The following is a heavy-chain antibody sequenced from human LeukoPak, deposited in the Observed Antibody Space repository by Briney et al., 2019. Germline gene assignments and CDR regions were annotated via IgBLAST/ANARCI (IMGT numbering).Heavy chain of an antibody. D-gene: IGHD3-10*01. Sequence: GASVKVSCKASGYTFTGYYMHWVRQAGGQGLEWMGWINPNSGGTNYAQKFQGRVTMTRDTSISTAYMELSRLRSDDTAVYYCARGSSTGSYYFDYWGQGTLVTVSS. J-gene: IGHJ4*02. CDR3: ARGSSTGSYYFDY. CDR1: GYTFTGYY. V-gene: IGHV1-2*02. CDR2: INPNSGGT.